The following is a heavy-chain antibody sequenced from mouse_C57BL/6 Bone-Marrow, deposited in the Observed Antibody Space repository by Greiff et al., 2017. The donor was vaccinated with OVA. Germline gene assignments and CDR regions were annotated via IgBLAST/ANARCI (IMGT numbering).Heavy chain of an antibody. V-gene: IGHV14-4*01. D-gene: IGHD1-1*01. J-gene: IGHJ4*01. CDR2: IDPENGDP. Sequence: VQLQQSGAELVRPGASVKLSCTASGFNIKDDYMHWVKQRPEQGLEWIGWIDPENGDPEYASKFQGKATITADTSSNTAYLQLSSLTSEDTAVDYCTTGHYYGSTSRAYWGQGTSVTVSS. CDR3: TTGHYYGSTSRAY. CDR1: GFNIKDDY.